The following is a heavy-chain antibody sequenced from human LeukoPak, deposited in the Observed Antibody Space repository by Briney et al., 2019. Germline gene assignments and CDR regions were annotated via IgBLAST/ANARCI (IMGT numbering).Heavy chain of an antibody. J-gene: IGHJ1*01. D-gene: IGHD3-22*01. CDR1: GFKFEDYA. Sequence: RGGSVRLSCAASGFKFEDYAMSWVRQAPGKGLEWVSAIKWNGGSTDYTDSVKGRFTISRDNAKNSLYLQMASLRTEDTALYYCVRDYYDSSGHHWCGPSGCWGQGTVVSVSA. V-gene: IGHV3-20*04. CDR3: VRDYYDSSGHHWCGPSGC. CDR2: IKWNGGST.